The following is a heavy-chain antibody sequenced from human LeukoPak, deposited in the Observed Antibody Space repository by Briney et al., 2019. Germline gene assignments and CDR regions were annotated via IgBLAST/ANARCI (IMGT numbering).Heavy chain of an antibody. CDR2: INPNSGGT. Sequence: ASVKVSCKASGYTFTSYYMHWVRQAPGQGLEWMGWINPNSGGTNYAQKFQGRVTMTRDTSISTAYMELSRLRSDDTAVYYCARGSYSSSWSYPDAFDIWGQGTMVTVSS. D-gene: IGHD6-13*01. V-gene: IGHV1-2*02. J-gene: IGHJ3*02. CDR3: ARGSYSSSWSYPDAFDI. CDR1: GYTFTSYY.